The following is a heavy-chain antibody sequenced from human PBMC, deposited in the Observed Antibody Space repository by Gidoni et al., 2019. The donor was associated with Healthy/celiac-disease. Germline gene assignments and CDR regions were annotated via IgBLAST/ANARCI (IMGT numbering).Heavy chain of an antibody. D-gene: IGHD3-3*01. V-gene: IGHV3-30*18. Sequence: QVQLVESGGGVVQPGRSLRLSCAASGFTFSSYGMHWVRQAPGKGLEWVAVISYDGSNKYYADSVKGRFTISRDNSKNTLYLQMNNLRAEDTAVYYCAKDHYDFWSGFDDYYYYMDVWGKGTTVTVSS. J-gene: IGHJ6*03. CDR2: ISYDGSNK. CDR3: AKDHYDFWSGFDDYYYYMDV. CDR1: GFTFSSYG.